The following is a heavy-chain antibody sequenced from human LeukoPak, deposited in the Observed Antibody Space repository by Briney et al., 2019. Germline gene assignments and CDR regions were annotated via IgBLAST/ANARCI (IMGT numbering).Heavy chain of an antibody. V-gene: IGHV3-30*19. CDR2: IWYDGKKT. CDR3: ARVPGVEPFFDY. CDR1: GFNLISYG. Sequence: PGGSLRLSCSASGFNLISYGMHWVRQAPGKGLEWVAVIWYDGKKTHYADSVRGRFTISRDNSKNTLYLQMNSLRAEDTAVYYCARVPGVEPFFDYWGQGTLVTVSS. D-gene: IGHD3-3*01. J-gene: IGHJ4*02.